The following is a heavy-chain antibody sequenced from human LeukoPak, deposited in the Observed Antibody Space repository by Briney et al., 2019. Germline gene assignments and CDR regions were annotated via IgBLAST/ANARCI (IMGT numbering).Heavy chain of an antibody. J-gene: IGHJ4*02. D-gene: IGHD3-10*01. CDR1: GFTFSSYD. CDR2: IGTAGDT. CDR3: AKDLHYGSADY. V-gene: IGHV3-13*01. Sequence: GGSLRLSCAASGFTFSSYDMHWVRQATGKSLEWVSAIGTAGDTYYPGSVKGRFTISRENAKNSLYLQMNSLRAGDTAVYYCAKDLHYGSADYWGQGTLVTVSS.